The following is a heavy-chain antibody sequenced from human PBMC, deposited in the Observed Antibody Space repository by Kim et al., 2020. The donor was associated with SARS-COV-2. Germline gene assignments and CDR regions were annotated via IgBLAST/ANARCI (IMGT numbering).Heavy chain of an antibody. Sequence: GGSLRLSCAASGFTFSSYSMNWVRQAPGKGLEWVSSISSSSSYIYYADSVKGRFTISRDNAKNSLYLQMNSLRAEDTAVYYCARDVLDDGYYYGSGTSPDYWGQGTLVTVSS. J-gene: IGHJ4*02. V-gene: IGHV3-21*01. D-gene: IGHD3-10*01. CDR3: ARDVLDDGYYYGSGTSPDY. CDR1: GFTFSSYS. CDR2: ISSSSSYI.